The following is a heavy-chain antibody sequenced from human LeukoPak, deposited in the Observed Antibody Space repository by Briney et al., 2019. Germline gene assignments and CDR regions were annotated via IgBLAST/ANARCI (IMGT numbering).Heavy chain of an antibody. D-gene: IGHD6-19*01. CDR2: ISCSGGST. J-gene: IGHJ6*02. V-gene: IGHV3-23*01. CDR1: GFTFSSSA. CDR3: AKGLHSSGTNYYGMDV. Sequence: GGSLRLSCAASGFTFSSSAMSWVRQAPGKGLEWVAVISCSGGSTHYADSVKGRFTISRDNSKNTLFLQVNSLRAEDTAVYYCAKGLHSSGTNYYGMDVWGQGTTVTVSS.